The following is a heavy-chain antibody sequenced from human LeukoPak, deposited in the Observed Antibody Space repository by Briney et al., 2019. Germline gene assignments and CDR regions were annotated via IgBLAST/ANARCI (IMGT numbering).Heavy chain of an antibody. Sequence: GGSLRLSCAASGFTFSSYGMHWVRQAPGKGLEWVALIKPDGSNKYYADSVKGRFTISRDSSKNTLHLQMNSLRAEDTAVYYCARSRAFDYWGQGTLVTVSS. J-gene: IGHJ4*02. D-gene: IGHD2/OR15-2a*01. CDR3: ARSRAFDY. V-gene: IGHV3-30*02. CDR1: GFTFSSYG. CDR2: IKPDGSNK.